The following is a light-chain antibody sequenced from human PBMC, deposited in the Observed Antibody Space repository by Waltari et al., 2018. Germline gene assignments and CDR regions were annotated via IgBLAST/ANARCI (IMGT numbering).Light chain of an antibody. V-gene: IGKV3-15*01. CDR2: AAS. J-gene: IGKJ1*01. CDR1: QSVSSN. CDR3: QQYNGWPRT. Sequence: EIVMTQSPATLSVSPGDRATLSCRASQSVSSNLAWYQQHPGQAPRLLIYAASTRATGVPARFSGSGSGTDFTLTISSLQSEDCAVYYCQQYNGWPRTFGQGTKVEI.